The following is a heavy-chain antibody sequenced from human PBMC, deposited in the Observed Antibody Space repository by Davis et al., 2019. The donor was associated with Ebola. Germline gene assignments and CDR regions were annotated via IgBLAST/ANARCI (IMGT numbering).Heavy chain of an antibody. CDR1: GYTFTSYA. J-gene: IGHJ5*02. CDR2: MNPNSGNT. CDR3: ARRVAARPNWFDP. Sequence: AASVKVSCKASGYTFTSYAINWVRQATGQGLEWMGWMNPNSGNTGYAQKFQGRVTMTRNTSISTAYMELSSLRSEDTAVYYCARRVAARPNWFDPWGQGTLVTVSS. D-gene: IGHD6-6*01. V-gene: IGHV1-8*01.